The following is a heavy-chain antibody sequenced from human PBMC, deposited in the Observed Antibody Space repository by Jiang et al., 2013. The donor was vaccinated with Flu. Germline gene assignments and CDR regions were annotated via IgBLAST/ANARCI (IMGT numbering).Heavy chain of an antibody. J-gene: IGHJ5*02. V-gene: IGHV4-59*01. Sequence: LLKPSETLSLTCTVSGGSISSYYWSWIRQPPGKGLEWIGYIYYSGSTNYNPSLKSRVTISVDTSKNQFSLKLSSVTAADTAVYYCARDRPIAAAGTRWFDPWGQGTLVTVSS. D-gene: IGHD6-13*01. CDR1: GGSISSYY. CDR2: IYYSGST. CDR3: ARDRPIAAAGTRWFDP.